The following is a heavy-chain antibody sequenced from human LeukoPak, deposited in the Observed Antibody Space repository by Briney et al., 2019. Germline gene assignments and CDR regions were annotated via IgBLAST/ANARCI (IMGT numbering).Heavy chain of an antibody. Sequence: GSLRLSCAASGFTFRTSGMNWVRQAPGKGLEWVSYISSSGTTISYAQSVKGRFTITRDNAQNSLTLHMNTLRADDTAGYYCARDQTPFVWGQGILVTVSS. J-gene: IGHJ4*02. CDR2: ISSSGTTI. V-gene: IGHV3-48*01. CDR3: ARDQTPFV. CDR1: GFTFRTSG.